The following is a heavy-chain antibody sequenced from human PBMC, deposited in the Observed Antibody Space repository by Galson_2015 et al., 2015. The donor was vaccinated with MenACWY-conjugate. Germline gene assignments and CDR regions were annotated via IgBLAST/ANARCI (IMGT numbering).Heavy chain of an antibody. J-gene: IGHJ4*02. CDR2: IYTSGSSGST. D-gene: IGHD2-2*01. Sequence: KGLEWIGRIYTSGSSGSTNYTPSLKSRVTISVDTSKNQFSLKLSSVTAADTAVYYCASLGYCSTTSCYAFDDWGQGTLVTVSS. CDR3: ASLGYCSTTSCYAFDD. V-gene: IGHV4-61*02.